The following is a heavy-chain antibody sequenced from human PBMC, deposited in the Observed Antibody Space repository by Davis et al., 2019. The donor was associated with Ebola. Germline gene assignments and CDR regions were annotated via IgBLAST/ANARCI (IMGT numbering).Heavy chain of an antibody. J-gene: IGHJ6*02. CDR1: GFTFSSYA. D-gene: IGHD2-2*01. V-gene: IGHV3-23*01. Sequence: GGSLRLSCAASGFTFSSYAMSWVRQAPGKGLEWVSAISGSGGSTFYADSVKGRFTISRDNAKNSLYLQMNSLRAEDTAVYYCARDSCSSTSCYLYYYYYGMDVWGQGTTVTVSS. CDR2: ISGSGGST. CDR3: ARDSCSSTSCYLYYYYYGMDV.